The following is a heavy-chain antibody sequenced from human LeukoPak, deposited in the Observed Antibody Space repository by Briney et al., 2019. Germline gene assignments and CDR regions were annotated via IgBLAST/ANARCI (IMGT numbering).Heavy chain of an antibody. CDR1: GFTFSDYS. CDR2: ISSGGNTI. D-gene: IGHD3-22*01. V-gene: IGHV3-48*04. J-gene: IGHJ4*02. Sequence: GGSLRLSCVASGFTFSDYSINWLRLAPGKGLEWVSYISSGGNTIYYADSVKGRFTTSRDNAKNSLYLQMNSLRAEDTAVYYCARGSPNEYDSSGYYSPLGYWGQGTLVTVSS. CDR3: ARGSPNEYDSSGYYSPLGY.